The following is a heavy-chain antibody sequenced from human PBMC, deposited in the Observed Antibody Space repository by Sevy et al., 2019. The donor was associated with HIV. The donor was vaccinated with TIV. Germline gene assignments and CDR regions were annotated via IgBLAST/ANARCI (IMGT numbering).Heavy chain of an antibody. D-gene: IGHD6-13*01. CDR3: ARSVGSSWYNYFDY. CDR2: IYYSGST. CDR1: GGSISSYY. V-gene: IGHV4-59*01. Sequence: SETLSLTCTVSGGSISSYYWSWIRQPPGKGLEWIGYIYYSGSTNYNPSLKSRVTISVDTSKNQFSLKLSSVTAADTAVYYCARSVGSSWYNYFDYWGQGTLVIVSS. J-gene: IGHJ4*02.